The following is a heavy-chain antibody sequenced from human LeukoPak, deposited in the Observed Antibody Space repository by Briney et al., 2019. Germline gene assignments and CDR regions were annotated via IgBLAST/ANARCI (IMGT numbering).Heavy chain of an antibody. D-gene: IGHD1-26*01. Sequence: ASVKVSCKASGYTFTSYYIHWVRQAPGQGLEWVGISNPSGGSTSYAQKFQGRVSMTRDTSTSTVYMELSSLRSEDTAVYYCARGGVGPSGYFDYWGQGTLVTVSS. V-gene: IGHV1-46*01. CDR1: GYTFTSYY. CDR3: ARGGVGPSGYFDY. CDR2: SNPSGGST. J-gene: IGHJ4*02.